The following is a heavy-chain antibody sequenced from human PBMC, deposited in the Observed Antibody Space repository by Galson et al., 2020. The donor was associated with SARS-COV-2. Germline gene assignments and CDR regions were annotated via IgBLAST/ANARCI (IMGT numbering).Heavy chain of an antibody. J-gene: IGHJ2*01. CDR2: VYQSGAT. CDR3: ARRYVSGISPYWYLEL. Sequence: SETLSLTCSVSGGSITSGGYSWTWLRQSPGQGLEWIGYVYQSGATPYNPSLKSRLTISMDRSKNHLSLKLTSVTAADTAVYYCARRYVSGISPYWYLELWGRGTLVTVSS. D-gene: IGHD3-16*01. V-gene: IGHV4-30-2*06. CDR1: GGSITSGGYS.